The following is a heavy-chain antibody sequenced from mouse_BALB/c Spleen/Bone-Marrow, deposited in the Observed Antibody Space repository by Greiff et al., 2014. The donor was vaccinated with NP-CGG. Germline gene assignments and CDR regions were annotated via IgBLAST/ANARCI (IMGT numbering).Heavy chain of an antibody. V-gene: IGHV1S81*02. CDR2: INPNSGRK. CDR1: GYTSTSYW. CDR3: ARKKYGNYDYFDY. D-gene: IGHD2-10*02. J-gene: IGHJ2*01. Sequence: QVQLQQSGTELVKPGASVKLSCKASGYTSTSYWMHWVKQRPGQGLEWIGEINPNSGRKNYNEKFKSKATLTVDRSSSTAYMQLSSLTSEDSALYYCARKKYGNYDYFDYWGQGTTLTVSS.